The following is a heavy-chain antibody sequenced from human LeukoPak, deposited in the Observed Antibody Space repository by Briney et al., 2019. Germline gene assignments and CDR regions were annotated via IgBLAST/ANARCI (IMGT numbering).Heavy chain of an antibody. J-gene: IGHJ5*02. D-gene: IGHD3-3*01. Sequence: ASVKVSCKASGYTFTGYYMHWVRQAPGQGLEWMGWINPNSGGTNYAQKFQGRGTMTRDTSIRTAYMELSRLRSDDTAVYYCARGWYSDFWSGYSSEPDNWFYPWGQGNLVPVSS. CDR3: ARGWYSDFWSGYSSEPDNWFYP. V-gene: IGHV1-2*02. CDR1: GYTFTGYY. CDR2: INPNSGGT.